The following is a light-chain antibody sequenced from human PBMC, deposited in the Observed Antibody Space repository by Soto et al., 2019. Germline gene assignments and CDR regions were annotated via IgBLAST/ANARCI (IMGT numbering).Light chain of an antibody. Sequence: DIQMTQSPSTLSGSVGDIFTITFRASQTISSWLAWYQQKPGKAPKLLIYKASTLKSGVPSRFSGSGSGTEFTLTISSLQPDDFATYYCQHYNSYSEAFGQGTKVDI. CDR2: KAS. J-gene: IGKJ1*01. CDR3: QHYNSYSEA. V-gene: IGKV1-5*03. CDR1: QTISSW.